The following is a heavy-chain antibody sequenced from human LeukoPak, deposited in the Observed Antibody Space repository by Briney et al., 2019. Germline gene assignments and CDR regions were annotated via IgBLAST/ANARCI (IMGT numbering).Heavy chain of an antibody. CDR2: ISYDGSNK. V-gene: IGHV3-30*18. Sequence: GGSLRLSCAASGFTFSSYGMHWVRQAPGKGLEWVAVISYDGSNKYYADSVKGRFTISRDNSKNTLYLQMNSLRAEDTAVYYCAKIAKGSGYYLDYWGQGTLVTVSS. CDR1: GFTFSSYG. J-gene: IGHJ4*02. D-gene: IGHD3-3*01. CDR3: AKIAKGSGYYLDY.